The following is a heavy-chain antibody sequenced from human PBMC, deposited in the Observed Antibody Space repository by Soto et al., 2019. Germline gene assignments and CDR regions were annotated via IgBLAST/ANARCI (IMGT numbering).Heavy chain of an antibody. CDR1: GGSFSGYY. V-gene: IGHV4-34*01. CDR3: ARGRYESRGYYPQXDVFDI. D-gene: IGHD3-22*01. CDR2: INHSGST. J-gene: IGHJ3*02. Sequence: SETLSLTCAVYGGSFSGYYWTWIRQPPGTGLEWIGEINHSGSTNYNPSLKSRVTISVDTSKNQFSLKLSSVTAADTAVYYCARGRYESRGYYPQXDVFDIWGKGTRVP.